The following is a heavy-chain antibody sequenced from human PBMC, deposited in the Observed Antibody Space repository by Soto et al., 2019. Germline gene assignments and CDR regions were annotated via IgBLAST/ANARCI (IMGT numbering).Heavy chain of an antibody. J-gene: IGHJ4*02. Sequence: EVQLVESGGGLVQPGGSLRLSCAASGFTFSSYSMNWVRQAPGKGLEWVSYISSSSSTIYYADSVKGRFTISRDNAKNSLYLQMKSLRAEDTAVYYGAREHPLSTTVFDYWGQGTLVTVSS. V-gene: IGHV3-48*01. CDR2: ISSSSSTI. CDR1: GFTFSSYS. CDR3: AREHPLSTTVFDY. D-gene: IGHD4-17*01.